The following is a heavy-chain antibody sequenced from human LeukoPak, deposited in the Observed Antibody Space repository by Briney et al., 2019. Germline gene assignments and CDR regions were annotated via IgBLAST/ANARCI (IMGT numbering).Heavy chain of an antibody. CDR3: ARDLAVAGLSDY. D-gene: IGHD6-13*01. CDR2: IYSGGST. J-gene: IGHJ4*02. Sequence: PGGSLRLSCAVSGFIVSSSHMSWVRQAPGKGLEWVSLIYSGGSTYYADSVKGKFTISRDNSKNTLYLQMNSLRAEDTAVYYCARDLAVAGLSDYWGQGTLVTVSS. CDR1: GFIVSSSH. V-gene: IGHV3-66*01.